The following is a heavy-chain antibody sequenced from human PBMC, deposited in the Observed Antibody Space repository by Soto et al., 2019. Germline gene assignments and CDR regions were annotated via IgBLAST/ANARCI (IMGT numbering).Heavy chain of an antibody. V-gene: IGHV4-30-4*01. CDR1: GGSISSGDYY. D-gene: IGHD2-2*02. CDR3: ASALGYCSSTSCYTNYGMDV. J-gene: IGHJ6*02. Sequence: QVQLQESGPGLVKPSQTLSLTCTVSGGSISSGDYYWSWIRQPPGNGLEWIGYIYYSGSTYYNPSLKSRVTISVDTSKNQFSLTLSSVTAADTAVYYCASALGYCSSTSCYTNYGMDVWGPGTTVTVSS. CDR2: IYYSGST.